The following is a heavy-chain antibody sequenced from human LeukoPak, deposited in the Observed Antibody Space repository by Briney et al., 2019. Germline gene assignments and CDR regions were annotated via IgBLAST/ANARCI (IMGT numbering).Heavy chain of an antibody. CDR2: IIPIFGTA. J-gene: IGHJ4*02. V-gene: IGHV1-69*05. CDR3: WGQRRDGYNADY. CDR1: GGTFSSYA. D-gene: IGHD5-24*01. Sequence: ASVKVSCKASGGTFSSYAISWVRQAPGQGLGWMGGIIPIFGTANYAQKFQGRVTITTDESTSTAYMELSSLRSEDTAVYYCWGQRRDGYNADYWGQGTLVTVSS.